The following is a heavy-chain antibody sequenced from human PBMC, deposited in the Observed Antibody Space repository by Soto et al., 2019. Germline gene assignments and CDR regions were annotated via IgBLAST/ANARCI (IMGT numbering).Heavy chain of an antibody. J-gene: IGHJ4*02. CDR3: ARENVNYGDTKAFDY. V-gene: IGHV1-69*13. D-gene: IGHD4-17*01. CDR1: GGTFSSYA. CDR2: IIPIFGTA. Sequence: PGASVKVSCKASGGTFSSYAISWVRQAPGQGLEWMGGIIPIFGTANYAQKFQGRVTITADESTSTAYMELSSLRSEDTAVYYCARENVNYGDTKAFDYWGQGTLVTVSS.